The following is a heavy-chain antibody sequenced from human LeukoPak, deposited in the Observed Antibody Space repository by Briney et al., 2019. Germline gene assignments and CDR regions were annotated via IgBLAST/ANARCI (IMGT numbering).Heavy chain of an antibody. CDR1: GFTVSSNY. V-gene: IGHV3-53*01. J-gene: IGHJ3*02. CDR3: ARGYCGGDCYASAFDI. CDR2: IYSGGST. Sequence: GGSLRLSCAASGFTVSSNYMSWARQAPGKGLEWVSVIYSGGSTYYADSVKGRFTISRDNSKNTLYLQMNSLRAEDTAVYYCARGYCGGDCYASAFDIWGQGTMVTVSS. D-gene: IGHD2-21*01.